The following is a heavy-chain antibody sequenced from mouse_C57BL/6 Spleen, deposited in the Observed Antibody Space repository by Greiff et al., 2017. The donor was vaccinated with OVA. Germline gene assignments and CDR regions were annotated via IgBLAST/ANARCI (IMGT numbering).Heavy chain of an antibody. V-gene: IGHV1-76*01. CDR1: GYTFTDYY. CDR3: ARSGITTVVAPDY. CDR2: IYPGSGNT. Sequence: VQLQQSGAELVRPGASVKLSCKASGYTFTDYYINWVKQRPGQGLEWIARIYPGSGNTYYNEKFKGKATLTAEKSSSTAYMQLSSLTSEDSAVYFCARSGITTVVAPDYWGQGTTLTVSS. J-gene: IGHJ2*01. D-gene: IGHD1-1*01.